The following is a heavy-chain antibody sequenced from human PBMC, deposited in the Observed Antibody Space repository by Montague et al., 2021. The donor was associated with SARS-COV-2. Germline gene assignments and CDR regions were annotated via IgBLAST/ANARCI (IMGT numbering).Heavy chain of an antibody. J-gene: IGHJ3*02. Sequence: SETRSLTCAVYGGSFSGYYWSWIRQPPGKGLEWIGEINHSGSTTYNPSLKSRVTISVDTSKNQFSLKLSSVTAADTAVYYCARGSKKISKRWLQFDDAFDIWGQGTMVTVSS. D-gene: IGHD5-24*01. CDR2: INHSGST. CDR1: GGSFSGYY. V-gene: IGHV4-34*01. CDR3: ARGSKKISKRWLQFDDAFDI.